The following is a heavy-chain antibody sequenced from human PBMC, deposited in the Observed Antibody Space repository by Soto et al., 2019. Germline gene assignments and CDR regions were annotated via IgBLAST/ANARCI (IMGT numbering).Heavy chain of an antibody. V-gene: IGHV1-69*12. D-gene: IGHD3-16*01. CDR3: AREVQLITYYGMDV. CDR1: GGTFSSYA. CDR2: IIPIFGTA. Sequence: QVQLVQSGAEVKKPGSSVKVSCKASGGTFSSYAISWVRQAPGQGLEWMGGIIPIFGTANYAQKFQGRVTITADESTSTAYVELSSRRSEDTAVYYCAREVQLITYYGMDVWGQGTTVTVSS. J-gene: IGHJ6*02.